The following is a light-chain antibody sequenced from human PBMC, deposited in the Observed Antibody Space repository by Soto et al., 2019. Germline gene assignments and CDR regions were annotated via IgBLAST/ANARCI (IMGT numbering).Light chain of an antibody. CDR2: ATS. CDR3: QQSYSTPPGT. CDR1: QSISTY. Sequence: DIQMTQSPSSLSVSFGDRVTITWGASQSISTYLIWYQQKPGKAPKLLVYATSSLQNGVPSRFSGSGSGTDFTLTISSLQPEDFATYYCQQSYSTPPGTFGQGTKVDIK. J-gene: IGKJ1*01. V-gene: IGKV1-39*01.